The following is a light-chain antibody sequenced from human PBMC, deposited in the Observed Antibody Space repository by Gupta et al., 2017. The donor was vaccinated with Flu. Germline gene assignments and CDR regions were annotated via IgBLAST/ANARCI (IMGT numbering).Light chain of an antibody. Sequence: EIVLTHSPGVLSLSPGERATLSCRASEIISSKYLAWYQQRPGQAPTLLIFGASSRPSDITDRFSGSGSGTDFTLTISRLEPEDFAVYYCQQYHSTPLTFGGGTRVEIK. CDR1: EIISSKY. J-gene: IGKJ4*01. CDR2: GAS. CDR3: QQYHSTPLT. V-gene: IGKV3-20*01.